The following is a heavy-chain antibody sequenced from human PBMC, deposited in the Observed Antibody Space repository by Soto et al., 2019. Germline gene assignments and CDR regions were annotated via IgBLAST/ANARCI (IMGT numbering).Heavy chain of an antibody. J-gene: IGHJ6*01. CDR1: GYSFTSYL. CDR3: ARVVPGYYGSGSYYKFGSHGMEV. D-gene: IGHD3-10*01. V-gene: IGHV5-51*01. Sequence: VESLKVSFEFSGYSFTSYLICCVLQMPGKGLDWMWIIYPGDSDTRYSPSFQGQVTISADKSISTAYLQWSSLKASDTAMYYCARVVPGYYGSGSYYKFGSHGMEVWGQGTTV. CDR2: IYPGDSDT.